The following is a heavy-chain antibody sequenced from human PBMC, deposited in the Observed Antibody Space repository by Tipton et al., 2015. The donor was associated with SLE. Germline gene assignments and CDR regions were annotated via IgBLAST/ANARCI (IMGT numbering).Heavy chain of an antibody. J-gene: IGHJ4*02. CDR2: IQYDGSNK. Sequence: SGFTFSSYGMHWARQAPGKGLEWVTFIQYDGSNKYYTDSVQGRFTISRDNSKNTLYLQMNSLRAEDTAVYYCAKDPDEYCSSTSCYAFDYWGQGTLVTVSS. V-gene: IGHV3-30*02. CDR1: GFTFSSYG. D-gene: IGHD2-2*01. CDR3: AKDPDEYCSSTSCYAFDY.